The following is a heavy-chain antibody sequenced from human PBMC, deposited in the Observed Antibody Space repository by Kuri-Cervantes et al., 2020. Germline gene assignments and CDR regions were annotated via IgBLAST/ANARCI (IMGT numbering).Heavy chain of an antibody. CDR1: GFTVSSNY. CDR2: IYSGGST. Sequence: GESLKISCADSGFTVSSNYMSWVRQAPGKGLEWVSTIYSGGSTYYADSVKGRFTISRDNSKNTLYLQMNSLRAEDTAVYYCAREKEHDYVWGSYRYTNWGQGTLVTVSS. D-gene: IGHD3-16*02. CDR3: AREKEHDYVWGSYRYTN. V-gene: IGHV3-53*01. J-gene: IGHJ4*02.